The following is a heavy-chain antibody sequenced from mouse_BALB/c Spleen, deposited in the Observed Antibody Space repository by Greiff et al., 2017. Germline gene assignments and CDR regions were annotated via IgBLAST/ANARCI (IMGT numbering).Heavy chain of an antibody. CDR3: ARGDYDYDGYFDY. CDR1: GYTFTSYY. Sequence: VQLQQSGPELVKPGASVKMSCKASGYTFTSYYIHWVKQRPGQGLEWIGWIYPGDGSTKYNEKFKGKTTLTADKSSSTAYMLLSSLTSEDSAIYFCARGDYDYDGYFDYWGQGTTLTVSS. V-gene: IGHV1S56*01. CDR2: IYPGDGST. D-gene: IGHD2-4*01. J-gene: IGHJ2*01.